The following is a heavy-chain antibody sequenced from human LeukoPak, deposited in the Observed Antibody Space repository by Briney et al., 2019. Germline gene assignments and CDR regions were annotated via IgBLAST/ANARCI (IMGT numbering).Heavy chain of an antibody. Sequence: AAVKVYCTASGYTFTGYYMHWVRQAPGQGPEWMGRINPNSGGTNYAQKFQGRVTMTRDTSISTAYMELSRLRSDDTAVYYCARIPYDFWSGSYYYYGMDVWGQGTTVTVSS. D-gene: IGHD3-3*01. CDR2: INPNSGGT. CDR3: ARIPYDFWSGSYYYYGMDV. J-gene: IGHJ6*02. CDR1: GYTFTGYY. V-gene: IGHV1-2*06.